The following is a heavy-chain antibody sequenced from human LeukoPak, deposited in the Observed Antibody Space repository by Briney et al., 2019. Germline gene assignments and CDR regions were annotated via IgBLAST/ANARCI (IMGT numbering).Heavy chain of an antibody. D-gene: IGHD2-15*01. CDR1: GFTFSTYS. CDR2: IMTSISYI. Sequence: GGSLRLSCAASGFTFSTYSMNWVRQAPGKGLEWVSSIMTSISYIYYAASVKGRFTIARDNAKNSLYLQMNSLRTADTAVYSCARDPEYGRGGSSYSFDYWGQGTLVTVSS. J-gene: IGHJ4*02. V-gene: IGHV3-21*03. CDR3: ARDPEYGRGGSSYSFDY.